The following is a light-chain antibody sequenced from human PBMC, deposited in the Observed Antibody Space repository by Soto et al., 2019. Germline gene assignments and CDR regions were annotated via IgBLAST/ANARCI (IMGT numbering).Light chain of an antibody. CDR1: SSDVGSYNL. Sequence: QSALTQPASVSGSPGHSITISCTGTSSDVGSYNLVSWYQQHPGKDPKLMIYEGSKRPSGVSNRFSGSKSGNTASLTISGLQAEDEADYYCCSYAGTSTFLCVFGPGSKGTVL. CDR2: EGS. J-gene: IGLJ1*01. CDR3: CSYAGTSTFLCV. V-gene: IGLV2-23*03.